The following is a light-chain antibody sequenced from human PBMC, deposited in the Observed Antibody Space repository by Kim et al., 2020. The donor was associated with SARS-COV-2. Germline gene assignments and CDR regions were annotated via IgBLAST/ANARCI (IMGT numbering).Light chain of an antibody. J-gene: IGKJ4*01. CDR3: QRVRHWPLI. V-gene: IGKV3-15*01. CDR1: QSVSSN. Sequence: EIVMTQSPATLSVSPGERATLSCRASQSVSSNLAWYQQKPGQAPRLLIYGASTRATGIPGRFSGSGSGTEFTLTISSLQSEDFAVYYCQRVRHWPLIFGVGTKVDIK. CDR2: GAS.